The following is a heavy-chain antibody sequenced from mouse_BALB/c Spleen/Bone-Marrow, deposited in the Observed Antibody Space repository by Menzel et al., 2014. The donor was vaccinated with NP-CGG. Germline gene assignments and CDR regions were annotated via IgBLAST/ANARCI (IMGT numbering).Heavy chain of an antibody. CDR1: GYTFTSYV. D-gene: IGHD2-14*01. CDR2: INPYNDGT. V-gene: IGHV1-14*01. CDR3: AKGGNYRYDIDY. Sequence: EVKLMESGPELVKPGASVKMSCKASGYTFTSYVMHWVKQKPGQGLEWIGYINPYNDGTKYNEKFKGKATLTSDKSSSTAYMELSSLTSEDSAVYYCAKGGNYRYDIDYWGQGTTLTVSS. J-gene: IGHJ2*01.